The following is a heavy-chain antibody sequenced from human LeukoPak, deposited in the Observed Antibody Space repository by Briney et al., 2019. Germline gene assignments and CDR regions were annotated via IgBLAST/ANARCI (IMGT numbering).Heavy chain of an antibody. CDR1: GGSISSYY. CDR2: IYYSGST. D-gene: IGHD2-2*01. Sequence: SETLSLTCTVSGGSISSYYWSWIRQPPGKGLEWIGYIYYSGSTNYNPSLKSRVTISVDTSKNQFSLKLSSVTAADTAVYYCAKGGQLLSDHDAFDIWGQGTMVTVSS. V-gene: IGHV4-59*08. J-gene: IGHJ3*02. CDR3: AKGGQLLSDHDAFDI.